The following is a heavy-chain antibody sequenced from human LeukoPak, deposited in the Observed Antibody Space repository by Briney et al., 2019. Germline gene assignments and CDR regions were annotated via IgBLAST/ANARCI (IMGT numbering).Heavy chain of an antibody. J-gene: IGHJ3*02. D-gene: IGHD3-10*01. CDR3: ARDGFFGSGIVGAFDI. CDR2: ISAYNGNT. V-gene: IGHV1-18*01. CDR1: GYTFSSYG. Sequence: ASVKVSCKASGYTFSSYGISWVRQAPGQRPEWMGWISAYNGNTNYAQKFQCRVTMITDTSTSTAYMELRSLRSDDTAVYYCARDGFFGSGIVGAFDIWGQGTMVTVSS.